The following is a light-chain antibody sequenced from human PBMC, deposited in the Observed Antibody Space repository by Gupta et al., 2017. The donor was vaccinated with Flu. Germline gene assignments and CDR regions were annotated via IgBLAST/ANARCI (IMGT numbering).Light chain of an antibody. Sequence: GTLSLSPGERATLSCMASQCRISNYLAWYQQKPGQSPKVLIYCASSRATGIADRFGGSGSGTDFTLTISGLEAEDFAVYYWQQYDTSSRTFGRGTKVEIK. J-gene: IGKJ4*02. CDR2: CAS. CDR1: QCRISNY. CDR3: QQYDTSSRT. V-gene: IGKV3-20*01.